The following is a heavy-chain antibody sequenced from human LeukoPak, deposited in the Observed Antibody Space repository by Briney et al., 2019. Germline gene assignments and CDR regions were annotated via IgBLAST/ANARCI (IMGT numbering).Heavy chain of an antibody. CDR2: IYYSGST. J-gene: IGHJ5*02. D-gene: IGHD2-21*02. V-gene: IGHV4-30-4*01. CDR1: GGSISSGDYY. Sequence: PSETLSLTCTVSGGSISSGDYYWSWFRQPPGTGREWIGYIYYSGSTYYNPSLKSRVTISVDKSKNQFSLKPSSVTAADTAVYYCARGVVVVTAPPDWFDPWGQGTLVTVSS. CDR3: ARGVVVVTAPPDWFDP.